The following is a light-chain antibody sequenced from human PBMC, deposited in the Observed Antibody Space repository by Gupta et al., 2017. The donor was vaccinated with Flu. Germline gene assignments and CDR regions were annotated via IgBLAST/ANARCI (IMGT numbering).Light chain of an antibody. CDR1: QAIRNW. CDR2: GAS. J-gene: IGKJ4*01. CDR3: QQADNFPPLT. Sequence: SSVSASVGDTGTITCRARQAIRNWLGWSKQKPGKAPKLLVYGASSWQSGVPARFSGSGYGTDFTLTISSRQLEDFAPYYCQQADNFPPLTFGGGTKVEIK. V-gene: IGKV1-12*01.